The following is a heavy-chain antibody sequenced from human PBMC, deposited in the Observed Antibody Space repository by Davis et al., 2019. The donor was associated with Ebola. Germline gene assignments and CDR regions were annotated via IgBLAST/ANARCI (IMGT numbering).Heavy chain of an antibody. CDR3: ARESAPLDY. V-gene: IGHV3-48*02. CDR2: ISSSSSTI. Sequence: GESLKISCAASGFTFSSYAMSWVRQAPGKGLEWVSYISSSSSTIYYADSVKGRFTISRDNAKNSLYLQMNSLRDEDTAVYYCARESAPLDYWGQGTLVTVSS. J-gene: IGHJ4*02. D-gene: IGHD6-6*01. CDR1: GFTFSSYA.